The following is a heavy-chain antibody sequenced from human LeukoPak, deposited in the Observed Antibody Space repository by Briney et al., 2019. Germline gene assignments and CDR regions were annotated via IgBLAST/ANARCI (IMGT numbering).Heavy chain of an antibody. Sequence: LEWMGIINPSGGSTTYAQKFQGRVTMTRDTSTSTVYMELSSLRSEDTAVYYCARGGIFDYWGQGTLVNVSS. J-gene: IGHJ4*02. D-gene: IGHD3-10*01. CDR3: ARGGIFDY. V-gene: IGHV1-46*01. CDR2: INPSGGST.